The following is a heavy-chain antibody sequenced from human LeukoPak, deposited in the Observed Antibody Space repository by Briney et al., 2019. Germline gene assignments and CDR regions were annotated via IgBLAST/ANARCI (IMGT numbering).Heavy chain of an antibody. D-gene: IGHD3-10*01. CDR1: GFTFSSYA. CDR3: GLWFGEFPDGWFDP. V-gene: IGHV3-23*01. CDR2: ISGSGGST. Sequence: GGSLRLSCAASGFTFSSYAMSWVRQAPGKGLEWVSAISGSGGSTYYADSVKGRFTISRDNSKNTLYLQMNSLRAEDTAVYYVGLWFGEFPDGWFDPWGQGTLVTVSS. J-gene: IGHJ5*02.